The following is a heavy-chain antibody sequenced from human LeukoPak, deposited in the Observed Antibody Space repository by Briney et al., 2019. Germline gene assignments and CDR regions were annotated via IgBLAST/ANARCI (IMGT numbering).Heavy chain of an antibody. D-gene: IGHD6-13*01. CDR1: GYTLTELS. CDR3: ARVEAGSSSWYYYYYYMDV. V-gene: IGHV7-4-1*02. J-gene: IGHJ6*03. Sequence: ASVKVSCKVSGYTLTELSVHWVRQAPGKGLEWMGWINTNTGNPTYAQGFTGRFVFSLDTSVSTAYLQISSLKAEDTAVYYCARVEAGSSSWYYYYYYMDVWGKGTTVTVSS. CDR2: INTNTGNP.